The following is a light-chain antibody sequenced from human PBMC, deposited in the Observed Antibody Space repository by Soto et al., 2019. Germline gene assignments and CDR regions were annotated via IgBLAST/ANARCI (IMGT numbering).Light chain of an antibody. CDR1: SSDVGGYNY. J-gene: IGLJ2*01. V-gene: IGLV2-14*03. CDR2: DVN. CDR3: SSYSSNSPLVV. Sequence: QSALTQPASVSGSPGQSITISCTGASSDVGGYNYVSWYQHHPGKAPKLMIYDVNNRPSGVSNRFSGSKSGNTASLTISGLQAEDETTYSCSSYSSNSPLVVFGGGTKLTVL.